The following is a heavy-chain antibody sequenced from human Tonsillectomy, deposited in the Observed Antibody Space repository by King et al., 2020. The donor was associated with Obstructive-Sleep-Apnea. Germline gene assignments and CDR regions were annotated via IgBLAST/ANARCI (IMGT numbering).Heavy chain of an antibody. CDR1: GFTFRSYA. CDR3: ESGTGDTSVYYDYWYFDL. Sequence: VQLVESGGGVVQPGRSLRLSCAASGFTFRSYAMHWVRQAPGKGLEWVALISFEGSNKYYADSVRGRFTISRDNSKNTLYLQMNILRAEDTAVYYCESGTGDTSVYYDYWYFDLWGRGTLVTVSS. CDR2: ISFEGSNK. D-gene: IGHD3-22*01. V-gene: IGHV3-30-3*01. J-gene: IGHJ2*01.